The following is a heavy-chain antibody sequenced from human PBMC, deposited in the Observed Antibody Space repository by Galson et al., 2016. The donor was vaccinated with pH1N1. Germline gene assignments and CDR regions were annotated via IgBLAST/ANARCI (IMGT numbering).Heavy chain of an antibody. Sequence: SLRLSCAGSGFTFSSYWITWVRQAPGKGLEWVANINQDGSEKYYVASVMGRFTISRDNAKNSVYLRMNRLRVEDTALYFCAKVIFGERCLWGKGTLVTV. CDR2: INQDGSEK. CDR3: AKVIFGERCL. D-gene: IGHD3-3*02. CDR1: GFTFSSYW. J-gene: IGHJ4*02. V-gene: IGHV3-7*01.